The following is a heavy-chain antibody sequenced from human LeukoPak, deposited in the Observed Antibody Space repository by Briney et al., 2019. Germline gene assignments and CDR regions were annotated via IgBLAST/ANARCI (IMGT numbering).Heavy chain of an antibody. CDR2: IRYDGSNK. J-gene: IGHJ4*02. Sequence: GGSLRLSCAASGFTFSSYGMHWVRQAPGKGLEWVAFIRYDGSNKYYADSVKGRFTISRDNSKNTLYLQMNSLRAEDTAVYYCALTRGVYTLLDYWGQGTLVTVSS. CDR3: ALTRGVYTLLDY. V-gene: IGHV3-30*02. D-gene: IGHD1-26*01. CDR1: GFTFSSYG.